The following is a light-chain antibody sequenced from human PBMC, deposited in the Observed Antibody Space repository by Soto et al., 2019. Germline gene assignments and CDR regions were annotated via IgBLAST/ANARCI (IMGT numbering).Light chain of an antibody. CDR1: SSNIGAGYD. CDR2: GNS. J-gene: IGLJ2*01. CDR3: QSYDISLSGWV. Sequence: QLVLTQPPSVSGAPGRRVTISCTGSSSNIGAGYDVHWYQQLPGTAPKLLIYGNSNRPSGVPDRFSGSKSGTSASLAITGLQAEDEADYYCQSYDISLSGWVFGGGTKVTVL. V-gene: IGLV1-40*01.